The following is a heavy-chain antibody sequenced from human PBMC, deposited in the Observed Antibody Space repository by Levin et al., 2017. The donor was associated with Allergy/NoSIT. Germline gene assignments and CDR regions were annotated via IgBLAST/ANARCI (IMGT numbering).Heavy chain of an antibody. CDR1: GGSISSGGYS. Sequence: SQTLSLTCAVSGGSISSGGYSWSWIRQPPGKGLEWIGNIYLSGSTNDNPSLKSRVTMSVDRPKNQFSLKLSYVTAADAAVDYCARVAGYSYGYYYDYWGPGTLVTVSS. CDR2: IYLSGST. CDR3: ARVAGYSYGYYYDY. V-gene: IGHV4-30-2*01. D-gene: IGHD5-18*01. J-gene: IGHJ4*02.